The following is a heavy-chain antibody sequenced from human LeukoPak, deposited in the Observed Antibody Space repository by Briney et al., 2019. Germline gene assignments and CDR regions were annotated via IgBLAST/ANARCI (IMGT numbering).Heavy chain of an antibody. V-gene: IGHV1-3*01. CDR2: INAGNGNT. CDR3: ARGTTVTNELDY. CDR1: GYTFTSYY. D-gene: IGHD4-17*01. J-gene: IGHJ4*02. Sequence: ASVKVSCKASGYTFTSYYMHWVRQAPGQRLEWMGWINAGNGNTKYSQKFQGRVTITRDTSASTAYMELSSLRSEDTAMYYCARGTTVTNELDYWGQGTLVTVSS.